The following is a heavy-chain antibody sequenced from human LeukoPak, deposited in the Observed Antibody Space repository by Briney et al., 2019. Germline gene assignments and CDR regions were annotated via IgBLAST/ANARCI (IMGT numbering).Heavy chain of an antibody. Sequence: ASVKVSCKASGYTFSGYYMHWVRQAPGQGLEWVGWINPNSGGTNYAQKFQGRVTMTRDTSISTAYMELSSLRSEDTAVYYCARVWYSSSWYYYYMDVWGKGTTVTISS. D-gene: IGHD6-13*01. CDR3: ARVWYSSSWYYYYMDV. CDR2: INPNSGGT. CDR1: GYTFSGYY. J-gene: IGHJ6*03. V-gene: IGHV1-2*02.